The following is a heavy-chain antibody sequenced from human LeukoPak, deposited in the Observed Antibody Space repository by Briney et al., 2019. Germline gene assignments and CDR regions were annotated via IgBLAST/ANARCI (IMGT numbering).Heavy chain of an antibody. V-gene: IGHV4-30-4*01. CDR2: IYHSGST. J-gene: IGHJ3*02. CDR1: GGSISSGDYY. D-gene: IGHD3-3*01. CDR3: AREMRYDFWRVVDAFDI. Sequence: SETLSLTCTVSGGSISSGDYYWSWIRQPPGKGLEWIGYIYHSGSTYYNPSLKSRVTISVDRSKNQFSLKLSSVTAADTAVYYCAREMRYDFWRVVDAFDIWGQGTMVTVSS.